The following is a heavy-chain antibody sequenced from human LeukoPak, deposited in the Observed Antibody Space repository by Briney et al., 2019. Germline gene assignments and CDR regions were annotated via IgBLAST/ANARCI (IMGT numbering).Heavy chain of an antibody. CDR2: IYYSGST. V-gene: IGHV4-59*08. CDR3: ARHIGPYSADAFDI. CDR1: GGSISSYY. J-gene: IGHJ3*02. Sequence: SETLSLTCTVSGGSISSYYWSWIRQPPGKGLEWIGYIYYSGSTYYNPSLKSRVTISVDTSKNQFSLKLSSVTAADTAVYYCARHIGPYSADAFDIWGQGTMVTVSP. D-gene: IGHD5-18*01.